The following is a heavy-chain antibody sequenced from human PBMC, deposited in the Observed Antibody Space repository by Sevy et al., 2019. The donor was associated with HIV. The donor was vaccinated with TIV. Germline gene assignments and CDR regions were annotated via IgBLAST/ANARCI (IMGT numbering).Heavy chain of an antibody. CDR2: INPNSGGT. CDR3: ARGSGRLFSTGGINY. V-gene: IGHV1-2*02. Sequence: ASVKVSCQASGYTFTGYYMHWVRQAPGQGLEWMGWINPNSGGTNYAQKFQGRVTMTRDTSISTAYMELSRLRSDDTAVYYCARGSGRLFSTGGINYWGQETLVTVSS. D-gene: IGHD3-10*01. J-gene: IGHJ4*02. CDR1: GYTFTGYY.